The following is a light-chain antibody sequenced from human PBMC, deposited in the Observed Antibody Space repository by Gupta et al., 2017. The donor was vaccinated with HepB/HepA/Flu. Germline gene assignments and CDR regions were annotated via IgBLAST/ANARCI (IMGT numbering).Light chain of an antibody. CDR2: LGS. V-gene: IGKV2-28*01. CDR1: QSLLHTDGYNY. CDR3: IQLLPTRT. J-gene: IGKJ1*01. Sequence: EIVLTQSPFSLPVTPGESASITCRSSQSLLHTDGYNYLDWYGKKTGQPPQLLIYLGSHRARGDTDRFCGSVECKDFTRKSSMGEDEDGGVYCGIQLLPTRTVGQGTKVEI.